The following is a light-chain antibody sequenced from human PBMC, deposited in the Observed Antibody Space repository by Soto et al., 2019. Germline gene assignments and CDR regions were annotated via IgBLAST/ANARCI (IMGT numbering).Light chain of an antibody. CDR2: DAS. V-gene: IGKV3-11*01. CDR3: QQRSNWPWT. Sequence: EIVLTQSPATLSLSPGERATLSCRASQSVSSYLAWYQQKPGQAPRLFIYDASNRATGIPARFSGSGSGTDFTLTISSLETEDFAVYYCQQRSNWPWTFGQGTKVEIK. CDR1: QSVSSY. J-gene: IGKJ1*01.